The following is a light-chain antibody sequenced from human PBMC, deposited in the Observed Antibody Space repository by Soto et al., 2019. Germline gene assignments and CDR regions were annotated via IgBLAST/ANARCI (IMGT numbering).Light chain of an antibody. CDR2: AAS. CDR3: QQSYSTPPWT. J-gene: IGKJ1*01. V-gene: IGKV1-39*01. CDR1: QSISSY. Sequence: DIQMTQSPSSLSASVGDRVTITCRASQSISSYLNWYQQKPGKAPKLLIYAASSLQSRVPSRFSGSGSGTDFTLTISSLQTEAFATYYCQQSYSTPPWTFGQGTKVEIK.